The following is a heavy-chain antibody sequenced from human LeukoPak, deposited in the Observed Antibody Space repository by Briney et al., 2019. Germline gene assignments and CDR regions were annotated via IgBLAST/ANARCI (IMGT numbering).Heavy chain of an antibody. V-gene: IGHV3-48*01. Sequence: PGGSLRLSCAASGFTFSSYSMNWVRQAPGKGLEWVSYISSSSSTIYYADSVKGRFTISRDNAKNSLYLQMNSLRAEDTAVYYCASFSGYDGRNWFDPWGQGTLVTVSS. CDR2: ISSSSSTI. CDR3: ASFSGYDGRNWFDP. D-gene: IGHD5-12*01. CDR1: GFTFSSYS. J-gene: IGHJ5*02.